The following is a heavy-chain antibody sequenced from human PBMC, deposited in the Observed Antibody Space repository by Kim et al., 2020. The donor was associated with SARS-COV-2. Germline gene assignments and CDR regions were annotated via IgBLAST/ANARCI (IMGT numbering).Heavy chain of an antibody. CDR2: T. CDR3: ARGLVGVLDY. Sequence: TGYAQKFQGRVTMTRNTSISTAYMELSSLRSEDTAVYYCARGLVGVLDYWGQGTLVTVSS. D-gene: IGHD1-26*01. J-gene: IGHJ4*02. V-gene: IGHV1-8*01.